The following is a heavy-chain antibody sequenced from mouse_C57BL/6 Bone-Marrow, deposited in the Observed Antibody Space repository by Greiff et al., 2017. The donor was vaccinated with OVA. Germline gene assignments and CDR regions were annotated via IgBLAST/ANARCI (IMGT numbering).Heavy chain of an antibody. Sequence: VQLQQSGAELVRPGASVKLSCTASGFNIKDDYMHWVKQRPEQGLEWIGWIDPENGDTEYASKFQGTATITADTSSNTAYLQLSSLTSEDTAVYYCTTTVVDPFDYWGQGTTLTVSS. J-gene: IGHJ2*01. CDR3: TTTVVDPFDY. CDR2: IDPENGDT. D-gene: IGHD1-1*01. CDR1: GFNIKDDY. V-gene: IGHV14-4*01.